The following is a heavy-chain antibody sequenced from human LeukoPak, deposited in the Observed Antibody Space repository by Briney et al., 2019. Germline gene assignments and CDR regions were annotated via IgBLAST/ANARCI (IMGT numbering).Heavy chain of an antibody. Sequence: ASVKVSCKASGYTFTSYYMHWVRQAPGKGLEWMGGFDPEDGETIYAQKFQGRVTMTEDTSTDTAYMELSSLRSEDTAVYYCATDSARGGDFAFDIWGQGTMVTVSS. CDR1: GYTFTSYY. V-gene: IGHV1-24*01. CDR2: FDPEDGET. D-gene: IGHD2-21*02. CDR3: ATDSARGGDFAFDI. J-gene: IGHJ3*02.